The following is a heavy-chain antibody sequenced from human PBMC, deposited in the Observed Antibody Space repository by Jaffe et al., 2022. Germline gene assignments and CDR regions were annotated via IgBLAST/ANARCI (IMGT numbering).Heavy chain of an antibody. J-gene: IGHJ5*02. Sequence: QVQLVQSGAEVKKPGASVKVSCKTSGYTFTRNHMHWVRQAPGQGLEWMGIINPSGGSTSYAQKFQGRVTMTRDTSTSTVYMELSSLTSEDTAVYYCAREGSSTSSFFAWGQGTLVTVSS. D-gene: IGHD2-2*01. CDR2: INPSGGST. CDR1: GYTFTRNH. CDR3: AREGSSTSSFFA. V-gene: IGHV1-46*01.